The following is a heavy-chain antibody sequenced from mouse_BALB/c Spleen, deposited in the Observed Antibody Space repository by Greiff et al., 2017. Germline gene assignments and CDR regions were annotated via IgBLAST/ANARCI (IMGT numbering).Heavy chain of an antibody. CDR2: ISDGGSYT. V-gene: IGHV5-4*02. J-gene: IGHJ3*01. CDR1: GFTFSDYY. D-gene: IGHD1-1*01. Sequence: EVKLMESGGDLVKPGGSRKLSCAASGFTFSDYYMYWVRQTPEKRLEWVATISDGGSYTYYPDSVKGRFTISRDNAKNNLYLQMSSLKSEDTAMYYCARGYYYGSSYGAYWGQGTLVTVSA. CDR3: ARGYYYGSSYGAY.